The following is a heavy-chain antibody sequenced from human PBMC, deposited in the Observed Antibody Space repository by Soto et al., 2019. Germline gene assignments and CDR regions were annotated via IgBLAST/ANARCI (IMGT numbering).Heavy chain of an antibody. D-gene: IGHD2-8*02. V-gene: IGHV4-38-2*01. J-gene: IGHJ4*02. CDR2: IYHSGST. Sequence: SETLSLTCAVSGYSISSDYYWGWIRQPPGKGLEWIGSIYHSGSTYYNPSLKSRVAISVDTSKNQFSLKLRSVTAADTAVYYCARVRPATFTWSFAIDYWGQGTLVTVSS. CDR3: ARVRPATFTWSFAIDY. CDR1: GYSISSDYY.